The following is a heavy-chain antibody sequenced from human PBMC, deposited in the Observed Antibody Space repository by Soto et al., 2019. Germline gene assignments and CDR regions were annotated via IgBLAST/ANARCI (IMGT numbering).Heavy chain of an antibody. Sequence: QITLKESGPTLVKPTQTLTLTCTFSGFSFSTGGVGVGWARQPPGKTLEWLALIYWDDDKRYSPYLKSRLTITKATSKNQVVLTLTNVDPVDTATYYCAPILVDIGAFDMWGQGTVVTVSS. CDR3: APILVDIGAFDM. CDR1: GFSFSTGGVG. D-gene: IGHD6-6*01. J-gene: IGHJ3*02. CDR2: IYWDDDK. V-gene: IGHV2-5*02.